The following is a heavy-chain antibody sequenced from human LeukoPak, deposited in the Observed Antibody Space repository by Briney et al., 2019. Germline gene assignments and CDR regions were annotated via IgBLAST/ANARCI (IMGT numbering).Heavy chain of an antibody. J-gene: IGHJ3*02. CDR1: GFAFNTYG. CDR3: TTEVLEGATDGTFDI. Sequence: GGSLRLSCAASGFAFNTYGMSWVRQAPGKGLEWVSAISGNGGTTYYSDSVKGRFTISRDNSKNTLYLQMNSLRAEDTAVYYCTTEVLEGATDGTFDIWGQGTMVTVSS. D-gene: IGHD1-26*01. V-gene: IGHV3-23*01. CDR2: ISGNGGTT.